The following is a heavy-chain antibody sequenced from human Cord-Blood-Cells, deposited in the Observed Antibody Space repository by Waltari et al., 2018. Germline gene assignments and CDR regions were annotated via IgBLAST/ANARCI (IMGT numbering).Heavy chain of an antibody. V-gene: IGHV4-4*07. Sequence: QVQLQESGPGLVKPSETLSLTCPVSGGSISSYYWSWIRPPAGKVLEWIGRIYTSGSTNYNPSLKSRVTMSVDTSKNQFSLKLSSVTAADTAVYYCAYYDFWSGYYDYWGQGTLVTVSS. CDR3: AYYDFWSGYYDY. J-gene: IGHJ4*02. CDR1: GGSISSYY. D-gene: IGHD3-3*01. CDR2: IYTSGST.